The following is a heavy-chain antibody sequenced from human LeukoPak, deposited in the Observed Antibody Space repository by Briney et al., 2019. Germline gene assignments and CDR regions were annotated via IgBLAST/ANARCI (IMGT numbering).Heavy chain of an antibody. V-gene: IGHV3-33*01. CDR3: ARVGHTEYYYYMDV. J-gene: IGHJ6*03. Sequence: GGSLRLSCAASGFTFSSYGMHWVRQAPGKGLEWVAVIWYDGSNKYYADSVKGRFTISRDNSKNTLYLQMNSLRAEDTAVYYCARVGHTEYYYYMDVWGKGTTVTVSS. CDR1: GFTFSSYG. CDR2: IWYDGSNK. D-gene: IGHD3-16*01.